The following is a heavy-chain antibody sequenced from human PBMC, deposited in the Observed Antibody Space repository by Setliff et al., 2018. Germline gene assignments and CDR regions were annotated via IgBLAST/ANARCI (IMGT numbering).Heavy chain of an antibody. V-gene: IGHV3-7*01. J-gene: IGHJ3*02. CDR1: GFTFSTYY. Sequence: GGSLRLSCAASGFTFSTYYMHWVRQPPGKGLEWVANIKEDGSEKYYMDSVKGRFTISRDNAKNSLYLQMNSLRVEDTAVYYCARGTWWAFEIWGQGTMVTVSS. CDR3: ARGTWWAFEI. D-gene: IGHD2-8*02. CDR2: IKEDGSEK.